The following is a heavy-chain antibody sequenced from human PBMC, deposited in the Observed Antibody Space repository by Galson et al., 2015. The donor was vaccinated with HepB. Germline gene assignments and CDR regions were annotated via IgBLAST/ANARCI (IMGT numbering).Heavy chain of an antibody. D-gene: IGHD6-19*01. Sequence: SVTVSCKASGGSFNTYDINWVRQAPGQGLEWMGGIIPVFGTTKYAQMFQGRVTITADASTDTVYMGLSSLTSQDTAIYYCARAPGISVPGSSYYFDLWGQGTLVTVSS. V-gene: IGHV1-69*13. CDR1: GGSFNTYD. CDR3: ARAPGISVPGSSYYFDL. CDR2: IIPVFGTT. J-gene: IGHJ4*02.